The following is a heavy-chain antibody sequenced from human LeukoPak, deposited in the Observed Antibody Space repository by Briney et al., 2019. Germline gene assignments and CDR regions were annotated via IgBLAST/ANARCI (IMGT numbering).Heavy chain of an antibody. CDR1: GVTFSSYA. CDR3: AREPPGNYDDSGDYYAYFDC. J-gene: IGHJ4*02. CDR2: ISGSGGST. V-gene: IGHV3-23*01. D-gene: IGHD3-22*01. Sequence: TGGSLRLSCAASGVTFSSYAMSWVRQAPGKGLEWVSAISGSGGSTYSADSVKGRFTISRDNSKNTLYLQMNSLRAEDTAIYYCAREPPGNYDDSGDYYAYFDCWGQGSLVSVSS.